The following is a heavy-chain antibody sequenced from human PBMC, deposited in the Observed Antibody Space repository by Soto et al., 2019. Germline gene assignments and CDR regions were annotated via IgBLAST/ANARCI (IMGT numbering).Heavy chain of an antibody. V-gene: IGHV1-69*01. D-gene: IGHD3-9*01. Sequence: QVQLVQSGAEVKKPGSSVKVSCKASGGTFSSYAISWVRQAPGQGLEWMGGIITIFGTANYAHKFQGRVTITAYESTSTSYMELSSLRPDDATVYYCALDYDILSWGQGILVTVSS. CDR3: ALDYDILS. CDR1: GGTFSSYA. CDR2: IITIFGTA. J-gene: IGHJ5*02.